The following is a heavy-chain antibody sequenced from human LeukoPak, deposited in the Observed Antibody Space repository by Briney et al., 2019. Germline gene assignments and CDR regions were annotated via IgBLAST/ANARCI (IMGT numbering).Heavy chain of an antibody. V-gene: IGHV4-61*08. Sequence: SQTLSLTCAVSGGSISSGGYYWSWIRQPPGKGLEWIGYIYYSGSTNYNPSLKSRVTISVDTSKNQFSLKLSSVTAADTAVYYCARAFRYYDSSGYYYVAAFDIWGQGTMVTVSS. D-gene: IGHD3-22*01. CDR1: GGSISSGGYY. CDR2: IYYSGST. J-gene: IGHJ3*02. CDR3: ARAFRYYDSSGYYYVAAFDI.